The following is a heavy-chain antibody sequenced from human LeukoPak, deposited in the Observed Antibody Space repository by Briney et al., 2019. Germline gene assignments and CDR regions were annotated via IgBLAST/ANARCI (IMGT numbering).Heavy chain of an antibody. J-gene: IGHJ4*02. V-gene: IGHV3-23*01. D-gene: IGHD3-10*02. Sequence: GGSLRLTCAASGFTFSSYAMSWVRQAPGKGLEWVSAISGSGGSTYYADSVKGRFTISRDNSRNTLYLQMNSLRVDDTAVYYCARDLCWGCFDDWGQGNLVTVSS. CDR2: ISGSGGST. CDR3: ARDLCWGCFDD. CDR1: GFTFSSYA.